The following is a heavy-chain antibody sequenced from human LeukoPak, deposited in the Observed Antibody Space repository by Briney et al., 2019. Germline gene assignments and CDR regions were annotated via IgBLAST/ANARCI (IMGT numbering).Heavy chain of an antibody. V-gene: IGHV3-11*04. CDR3: AYGYSSSWSSIFDY. J-gene: IGHJ4*02. CDR2: ISSSGSTI. CDR1: GGSISSTCY. D-gene: IGHD6-13*01. Sequence: PSETLSLTCTVSGGSISSTCYWAWIRQPPGKGLEWVSYISSSGSTIYYADSVKGRFTISRDNAKNSLYLQMNSLRAEDTAVYYCAYGYSSSWSSIFDYWGQGTLVTVSS.